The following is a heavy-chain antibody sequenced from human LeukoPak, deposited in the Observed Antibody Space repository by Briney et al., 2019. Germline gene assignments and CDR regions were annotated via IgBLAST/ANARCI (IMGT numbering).Heavy chain of an antibody. CDR2: VNPERGGT. J-gene: IGHJ4*02. V-gene: IGHV1-2*02. Sequence: ASVKVSCKASGYTFTGYYMHWVRQAPGQGLEWVGWVNPERGGTNYAQKFQGRVTMTRDTSISTAYMELSRLRSDDTAVYYCARGPPSITMIVVVITTTNFDYWGQGTLVTVSS. CDR3: ARGPPSITMIVVVITTTNFDY. CDR1: GYTFTGYY. D-gene: IGHD3-22*01.